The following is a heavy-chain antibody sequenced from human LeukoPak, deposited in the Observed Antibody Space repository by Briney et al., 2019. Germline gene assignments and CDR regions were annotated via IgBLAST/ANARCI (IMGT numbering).Heavy chain of an antibody. CDR3: ARLKVPDWFDP. V-gene: IGHV4-59*08. CDR2: IYYSGST. Sequence: SETLSLTCTVSGGSISSYYWSWIRQPPGKGPEWIGYIYYSGSTNYNPSLKSRVTISVDTSKNQFSLKLSSVTAADTAVYYCARLKVPDWFDPWGQGTLVTVSS. CDR1: GGSISSYY. J-gene: IGHJ5*02.